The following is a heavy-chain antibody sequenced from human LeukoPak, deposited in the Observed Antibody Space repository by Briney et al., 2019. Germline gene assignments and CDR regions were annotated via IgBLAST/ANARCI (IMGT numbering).Heavy chain of an antibody. D-gene: IGHD3-10*01. CDR1: GYTFTGYY. CDR3: ARNLWFGESSDAFDM. CDR2: INPKSGGT. V-gene: IGHV1-2*02. Sequence: ASVKVSCKASGYTFTGYYMHWVRQAPGQGLEWKGWINPKSGGTNYAQKFQGRVTMTRDTSISTAYMDMSSLRSDDTAVYYCARNLWFGESSDAFDMWGQGTMVTVSS. J-gene: IGHJ3*02.